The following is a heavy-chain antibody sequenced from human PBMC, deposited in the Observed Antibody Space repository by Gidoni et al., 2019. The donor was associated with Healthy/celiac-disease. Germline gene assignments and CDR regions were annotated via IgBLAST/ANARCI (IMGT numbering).Heavy chain of an antibody. CDR2: ISGSGGST. CDR1: GFTFSSYA. D-gene: IGHD5-18*01. Sequence: EVQLVESGGGLVQPRGSLRLSCAASGFTFSSYAMSWVRQAPGKGLGWVSAISGSGGSTYYADSVKGRFTISRDNSKNTLYLQMNSLRAEDTAVYYCAKVTGGTYGMDVWGQGTTVTVSS. CDR3: AKVTGGTYGMDV. V-gene: IGHV3-23*04. J-gene: IGHJ6*02.